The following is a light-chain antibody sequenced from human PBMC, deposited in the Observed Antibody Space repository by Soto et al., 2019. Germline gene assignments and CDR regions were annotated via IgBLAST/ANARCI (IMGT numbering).Light chain of an antibody. J-gene: IGKJ2*01. CDR3: QQSYSTLYT. V-gene: IGKV1-39*01. Sequence: DIQMTQSPSSLSASIGDRVTITCRASKNISVYLHWYQQKPGQAPKFLIYASSNLQSGVPSRFSGSGSGTDFPLTISSLQPEDFATYYCQQSYSTLYTFGQGTKLEIK. CDR1: KNISVY. CDR2: ASS.